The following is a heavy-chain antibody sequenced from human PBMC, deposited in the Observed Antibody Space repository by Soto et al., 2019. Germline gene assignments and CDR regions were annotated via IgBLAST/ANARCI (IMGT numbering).Heavy chain of an antibody. CDR3: AKGSIAVAGYYYYYGMDV. V-gene: IGHV3-23*01. CDR1: GFTFSSYA. CDR2: ISGSGGST. Sequence: GGSLRLSCAASGFTFSSYAMSWVRQAPGKGLEWVSAISGSGGSTYYADSVKGRFTISRDNSKNTLYLQMNSLRAEDTAVYYCAKGSIAVAGYYYYYGMDVWGQGTTVTVSS. J-gene: IGHJ6*02. D-gene: IGHD6-19*01.